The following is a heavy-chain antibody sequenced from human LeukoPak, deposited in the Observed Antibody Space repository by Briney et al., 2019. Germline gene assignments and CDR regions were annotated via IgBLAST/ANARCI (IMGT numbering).Heavy chain of an antibody. J-gene: IGHJ4*02. CDR3: ARNVGWYSHDS. D-gene: IGHD6-19*01. CDR1: GDSLSSHY. V-gene: IGHV4-59*08. CDR2: IYGSGST. Sequence: SETLSLTCTVSGDSLSSHYWSWIRQPPGKGLEWIGYIYGSGSTHYDPSLRSRVTISEDTSKNQFSLKLTSVTAADTAVYYCARNVGWYSHDSWGQGTLVTVSP.